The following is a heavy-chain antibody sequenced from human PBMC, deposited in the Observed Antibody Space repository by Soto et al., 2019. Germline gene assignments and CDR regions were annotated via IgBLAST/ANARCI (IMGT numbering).Heavy chain of an antibody. CDR3: ARADCSSTSCWARAFDI. Sequence: KPSETLSLTCAVSGGSISSGGYSWSWIRQPPGKGLEWIGYIYHSGSTYYNPSLKSRVTISVDRSKNQFSLKLSSVNAADTAVYYCARADCSSTSCWARAFDIWGQGTLVT. CDR2: IYHSGST. V-gene: IGHV4-30-2*01. D-gene: IGHD2-2*01. J-gene: IGHJ3*02. CDR1: GGSISSGGYS.